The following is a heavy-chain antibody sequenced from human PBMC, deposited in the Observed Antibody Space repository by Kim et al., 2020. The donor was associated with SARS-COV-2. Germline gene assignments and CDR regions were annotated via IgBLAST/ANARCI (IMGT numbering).Heavy chain of an antibody. Sequence: GGSLRLSCTTSGFTFANAWMNWVRQAPGKGLEWVGRVKSKTDGGTADYAARVKGRFTISRDDSRNTLYLQMNSLNTEDTGVYYCSTDRTLYSWVPYGMDVWGQGTTVTVSS. V-gene: IGHV3-15*01. D-gene: IGHD5-18*01. CDR3: STDRTLYSWVPYGMDV. J-gene: IGHJ6*02. CDR1: GFTFANAW. CDR2: VKSKTDGGTA.